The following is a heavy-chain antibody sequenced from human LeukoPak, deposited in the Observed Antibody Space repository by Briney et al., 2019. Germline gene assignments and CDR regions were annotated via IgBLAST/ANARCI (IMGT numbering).Heavy chain of an antibody. Sequence: PSETLSLTCTVSGDSISIYYWSWIRQPPGKGLEWIGRIYTSGSTNYNPSLKSRVTMSVDTSKNQFSLKLSSVTAADTAVYYCARGSGYSSGWYYFQHWGQGTLVTVSS. D-gene: IGHD6-19*01. CDR1: GDSISIYY. CDR2: IYTSGST. J-gene: IGHJ1*01. CDR3: ARGSGYSSGWYYFQH. V-gene: IGHV4-4*07.